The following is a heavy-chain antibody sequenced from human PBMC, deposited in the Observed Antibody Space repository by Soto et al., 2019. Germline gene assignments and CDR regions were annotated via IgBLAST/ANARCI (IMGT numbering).Heavy chain of an antibody. J-gene: IGHJ4*02. CDR3: ATSAGRDGYSFDY. Sequence: SVKVSCKASGFTFNRQDMRWVRQAPGQGLEWMGGIIPMFGTPHYVEKFQDRVTITADESTGTAYLELSSLTSEDTAVYYCATSAGRDGYSFDYWGPGTLVTVSS. CDR2: IIPMFGTP. CDR1: GFTFNRQD. V-gene: IGHV1-69*13. D-gene: IGHD5-12*01.